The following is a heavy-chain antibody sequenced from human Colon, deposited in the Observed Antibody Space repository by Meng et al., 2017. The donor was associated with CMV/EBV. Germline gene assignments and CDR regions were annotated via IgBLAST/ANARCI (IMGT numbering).Heavy chain of an antibody. CDR1: GFPFRPFW. J-gene: IGHJ4*02. Sequence: GSLKISCAASGFPFRPFWMHWVRQVPGRGPVWVSRVNSDGSNTPYADSARGRFTISRDNAKNTLYLQMSGLRAEDTAIYYCAGSESSNKFDYWGQGTLVTVSS. D-gene: IGHD6-6*01. CDR2: VNSDGSNT. CDR3: AGSESSNKFDY. V-gene: IGHV3-74*01.